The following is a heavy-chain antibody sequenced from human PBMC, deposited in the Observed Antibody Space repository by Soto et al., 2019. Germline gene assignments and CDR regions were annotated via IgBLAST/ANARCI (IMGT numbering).Heavy chain of an antibody. CDR1: GGSFSGYY. CDR3: ARSRDQWLVDAFDV. V-gene: IGHV4-34*01. J-gene: IGHJ3*01. Sequence: SETLSLTCAVYGGSFSGYYWSWIRQSPGKGLEWIGEVNPTGSTNYNPSLKSRVIISVDTSKDQFFLNLNSVTAADTALYYCARSRDQWLVDAFDVWGPGTMVTVSS. CDR2: VNPTGST. D-gene: IGHD6-19*01.